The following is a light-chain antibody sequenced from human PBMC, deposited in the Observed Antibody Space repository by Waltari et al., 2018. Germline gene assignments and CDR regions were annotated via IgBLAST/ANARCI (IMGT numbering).Light chain of an antibody. CDR2: WAS. CDR1: QSLFSPPNSKTY. CDR3: HHYYIPPLT. V-gene: IGKV4-1*01. J-gene: IGKJ5*01. Sequence: DIVMTQSPDFLAVSLGERATINCTSSQSLFSPPNSKTYISWYQQKPGQPPKLLIYWASTRGSGVPDRFSGSGSGTDFTLTISSLQAEDVAVYYCHHYYIPPLTFGQGTRLEIK.